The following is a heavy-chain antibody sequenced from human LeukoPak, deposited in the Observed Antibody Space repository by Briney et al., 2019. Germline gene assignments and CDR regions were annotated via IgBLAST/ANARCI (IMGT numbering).Heavy chain of an antibody. D-gene: IGHD5-18*01. Sequence: GGSLRLSCAASGFTLSNFWMNWVRQAPGRGLEWVANIKPDESEKYYVDSVKGRFTISRDDAKNSLHLQMNSLRAEDTAIYYCARDSRGYSYGPNTDYWGQGTLVTVSS. CDR3: ARDSRGYSYGPNTDY. CDR2: IKPDESEK. V-gene: IGHV3-7*01. J-gene: IGHJ4*02. CDR1: GFTLSNFW.